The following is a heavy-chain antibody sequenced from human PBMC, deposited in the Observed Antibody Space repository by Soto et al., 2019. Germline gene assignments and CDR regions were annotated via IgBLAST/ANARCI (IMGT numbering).Heavy chain of an antibody. CDR1: GVSISSGGYY. CDR2: IYYSGRT. D-gene: IGHD4-17*01. J-gene: IGHJ4*02. V-gene: IGHV4-31*03. Sequence: QVQLQESGPGLVKPSQTLSLTCTVSGVSISSGGYYWGLIRQHPGKGLEWIGNIYYSGRTYYNPSLKSRVIMSVDTSKNHFSLKLSSVTAADTAMYYFASFIGGDSEYYFDYWGQGTLVTVSS. CDR3: ASFIGGDSEYYFDY.